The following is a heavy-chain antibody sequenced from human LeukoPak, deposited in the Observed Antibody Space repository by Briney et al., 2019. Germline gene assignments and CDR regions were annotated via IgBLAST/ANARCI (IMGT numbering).Heavy chain of an antibody. Sequence: GGSLRLSCTASGFTFSSYAMHWVRQAPGKGLEWVAVISYDGSNKYYADSVKGRFTISRDNSKNTLYLQMNSLRAEDTAVYYCARGSIVGATDAFDIWGQGTMVTVSS. V-gene: IGHV3-30-3*01. CDR3: ARGSIVGATDAFDI. CDR1: GFTFSSYA. D-gene: IGHD1-26*01. J-gene: IGHJ3*02. CDR2: ISYDGSNK.